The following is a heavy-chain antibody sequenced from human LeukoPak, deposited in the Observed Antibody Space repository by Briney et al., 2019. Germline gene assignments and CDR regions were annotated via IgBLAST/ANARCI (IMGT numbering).Heavy chain of an antibody. CDR1: GYTFTSYD. D-gene: IGHD6-19*01. V-gene: IGHV1-8*02. CDR2: MNPNSGNT. CDR3: ARDGIAVAGTGPPLYYFDY. Sequence: ASVKVSCKASGYTFTSYDINWVRQATGQGLEWMGWMNPNSGNTGYAQKFQGRVTMTRNTSISTAYMELSSLRSDDTAVYYCARDGIAVAGTGPPLYYFDYWGQGTLVTVSS. J-gene: IGHJ4*02.